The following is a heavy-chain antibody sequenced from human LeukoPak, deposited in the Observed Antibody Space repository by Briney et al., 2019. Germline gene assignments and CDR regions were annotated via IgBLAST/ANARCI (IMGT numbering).Heavy chain of an antibody. D-gene: IGHD3-10*01. J-gene: IGHJ4*02. CDR3: ARGGFFGSGSLFDS. CDR2: IYYSGFT. CDR1: GGSVSSGGSY. Sequence: SETLSLTCSVSGGSVSSGGSYWTWIRQRPGKGLEWIGYIYYSGFTFYSPSLKTRFFISLDTSENQVSLKVNSVTAADTDVYYCARGGFFGSGSLFDSWGQGALVTVSS. V-gene: IGHV4-31*03.